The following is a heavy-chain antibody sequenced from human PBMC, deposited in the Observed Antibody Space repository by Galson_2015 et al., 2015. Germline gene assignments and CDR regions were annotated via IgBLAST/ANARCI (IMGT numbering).Heavy chain of an antibody. J-gene: IGHJ4*02. V-gene: IGHV3-23*01. CDR3: AERGVRDDDRYFDY. CDR1: GFTFSRYA. D-gene: IGHD3-10*01. Sequence: SLRLSCAASGFTFSRYAMSWVRQAPGKGLEWVSAISANAVSTAYSDSVKGRFTISRDNSKNTPYLQMNSLRDEDTAVYFCAERGVRDDDRYFDYWGQGILVTVSS. CDR2: ISANAVST.